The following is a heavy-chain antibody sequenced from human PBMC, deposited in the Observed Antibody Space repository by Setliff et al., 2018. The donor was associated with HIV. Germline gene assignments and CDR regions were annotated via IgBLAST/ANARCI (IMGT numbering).Heavy chain of an antibody. CDR2: IYDSGAT. D-gene: IGHD3-10*01. V-gene: IGHV4-59*11. J-gene: IGHJ5*02. CDR3: ARDGRFGPNWFDP. Sequence: SETLSLTCSVSDDSIRSPHWYWVRLPPGKGLEWIGWIYDSGATKYNPSLKSRATISLETSKNQFSLKLSSVTAADTAVYYCARDGRFGPNWFDPWGQGTLVTVSS. CDR1: DDSIRSPH.